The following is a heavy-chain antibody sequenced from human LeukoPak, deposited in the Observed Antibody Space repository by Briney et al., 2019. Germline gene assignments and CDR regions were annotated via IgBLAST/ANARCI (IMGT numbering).Heavy chain of an antibody. D-gene: IGHD3-22*01. Sequence: GGSLRLSCAASGVTFSNYALHWVRQAPGKGLEWVAVISYDGSNKYYADSVKGRFTISRDNSKNTLYLQMNSLRAEDTAVYYCAKGLSSGYSGSDYWGQGTLVTVSS. V-gene: IGHV3-30*04. CDR3: AKGLSSGYSGSDY. CDR1: GVTFSNYA. J-gene: IGHJ4*02. CDR2: ISYDGSNK.